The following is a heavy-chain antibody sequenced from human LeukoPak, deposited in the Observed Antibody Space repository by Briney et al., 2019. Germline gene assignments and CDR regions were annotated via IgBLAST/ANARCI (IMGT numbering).Heavy chain of an antibody. J-gene: IGHJ4*02. CDR2: IKEDGSET. Sequence: GGSLRLSCAVSGFTFSTYWMSWVRQAPGKGLEWVANIKEDGSETYYVDSLKGRFTISRDNVTNSLYLQINSLRADDSAVYYCARDSFETDIDYWGQGTLVTVSS. CDR1: GFTFSTYW. D-gene: IGHD1-14*01. V-gene: IGHV3-7*01. CDR3: ARDSFETDIDY.